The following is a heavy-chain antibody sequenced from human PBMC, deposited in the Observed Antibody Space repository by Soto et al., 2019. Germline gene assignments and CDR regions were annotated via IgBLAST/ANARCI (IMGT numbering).Heavy chain of an antibody. D-gene: IGHD6-6*01. CDR1: GFTFSNAW. V-gene: IGHV3-15*01. CDR3: TTASIAARRFSYYYYGMDV. Sequence: PVGSLRLSCAASGFTFSNAWMSWVRQAPGKGLEWVGRIKSKTDGGTTDYAAPVKGRFTISRDDSKNTLYLQMNSLKTEDTAVYYCTTASIAARRFSYYYYGMDVWGQGTTVTVSS. J-gene: IGHJ6*02. CDR2: IKSKTDGGTT.